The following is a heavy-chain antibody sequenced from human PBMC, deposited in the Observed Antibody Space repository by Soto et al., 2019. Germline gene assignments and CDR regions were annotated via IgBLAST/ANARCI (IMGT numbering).Heavy chain of an antibody. CDR3: ARESGRLAGSYPDMDV. Sequence: ASVKVSCKASGYTFTNYGFSWVRQAPGQGLEWMGWISAYNGNTNYAQNLQGRVTMTTDTSTSTVYMELRSLRSDDTVVYYCARESGRLAGSYPDMDVWGKGTTVTVSS. V-gene: IGHV1-18*01. D-gene: IGHD3-10*01. CDR1: GYTFTNYG. J-gene: IGHJ6*03. CDR2: ISAYNGNT.